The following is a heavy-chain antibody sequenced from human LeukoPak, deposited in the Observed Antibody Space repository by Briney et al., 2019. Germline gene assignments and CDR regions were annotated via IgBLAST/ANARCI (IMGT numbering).Heavy chain of an antibody. CDR2: INHSGST. Sequence: SETLSLTCTVSGGSISSSSYYWGWIRQPPGKGLEWIGEINHSGSTNYNPSLKSRVTISVDTSKNQFSLKLSSVTAADTAVYYCARGKLRYSSSSSDYWGQGTLVTVSS. J-gene: IGHJ4*02. D-gene: IGHD6-6*01. V-gene: IGHV4-39*07. CDR3: ARGKLRYSSSSSDY. CDR1: GGSISSSSYY.